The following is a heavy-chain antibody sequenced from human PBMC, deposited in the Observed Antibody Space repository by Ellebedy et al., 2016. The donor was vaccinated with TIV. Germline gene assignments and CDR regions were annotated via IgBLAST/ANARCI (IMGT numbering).Heavy chain of an antibody. D-gene: IGHD1-26*01. CDR3: ARDARFIDHQHNWFDP. CDR2: ISSSGSTI. V-gene: IGHV3-11*01. Sequence: GGSLRLSCAASGFTFSDYYMSWIRQAPGKGLEWISDISSSGSTIYYADSVKGRFTISRDNAKNSLYLQMNSLRAEDTAVYYYARDARFIDHQHNWFDPWGQGTLVTVSS. CDR1: GFTFSDYY. J-gene: IGHJ5*02.